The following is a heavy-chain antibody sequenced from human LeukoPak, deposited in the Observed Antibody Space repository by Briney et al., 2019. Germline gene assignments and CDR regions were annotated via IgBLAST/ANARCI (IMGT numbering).Heavy chain of an antibody. CDR3: AKYHPIGAQETPPYYFDY. D-gene: IGHD2-2*01. J-gene: IGHJ4*02. Sequence: PGGSLRPSCAASGLTFSSYAMSWVRQAPGKGLEWVSAISGSGGSTYYADSVKGRFTISRDNSKNTLYLQMNSLRAEDTAVYYCAKYHPIGAQETPPYYFDYWGQGTLVTVSS. CDR2: ISGSGGST. CDR1: GLTFSSYA. V-gene: IGHV3-23*01.